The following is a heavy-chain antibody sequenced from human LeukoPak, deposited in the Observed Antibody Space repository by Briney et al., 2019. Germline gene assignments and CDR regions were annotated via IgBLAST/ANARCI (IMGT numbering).Heavy chain of an antibody. CDR2: ISSSGSTI. Sequence: GGSLRLSCAASGFTFSSYEMNWVRQAPGKGLEWVSYISSSGSTIYYADSVKGRFTISRDNAKNSLYLQMNSLRAEDTAVYYCARSLYSSSWYWFDPWGQGTLVTVSS. CDR3: ARSLYSSSWYWFDP. CDR1: GFTFSSYE. J-gene: IGHJ5*02. D-gene: IGHD6-13*01. V-gene: IGHV3-48*03.